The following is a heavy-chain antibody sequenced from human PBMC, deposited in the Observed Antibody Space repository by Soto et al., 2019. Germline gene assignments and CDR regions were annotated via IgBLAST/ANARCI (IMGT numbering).Heavy chain of an antibody. V-gene: IGHV1-3*01. CDR3: AREISSGWTFDY. CDR2: INAGNGNT. CDR1: GSTFTSYA. J-gene: IGHJ4*02. D-gene: IGHD6-19*01. Sequence: AASVKVSCTDSGSTFTSYAMHCVRQAPGQRLEWMGWINAGNGNTKYSQKFQGRVTITRDTSASTAYMELSSLRSEDTAVYYCAREISSGWTFDYWGQGTLVTGAS.